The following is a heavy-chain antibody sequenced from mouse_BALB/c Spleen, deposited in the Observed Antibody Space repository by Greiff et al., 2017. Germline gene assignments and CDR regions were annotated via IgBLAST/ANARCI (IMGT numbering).Heavy chain of an antibody. CDR1: GFSLTGYG. J-gene: IGHJ4*01. CDR2: IWGDGST. V-gene: IGHV2-6-7*01. D-gene: IGHD2-1*01. Sequence: VKLQESGPGLVAPSQSLSITCTVSGFSLTGYGVNWVRQPPGKGLEWLGMIWGDGSTDYNSALKSRLSISKDNSKSQVFLKMNSLQTDDTARYYCARVYGNYPRAMDYWGQGTSVTVSS. CDR3: ARVYGNYPRAMDY.